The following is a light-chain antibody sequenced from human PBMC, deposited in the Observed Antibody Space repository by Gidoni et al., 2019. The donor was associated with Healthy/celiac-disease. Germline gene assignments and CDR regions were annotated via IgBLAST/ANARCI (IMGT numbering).Light chain of an antibody. Sequence: DIAMTQCALPLPVTPGEPASIACRSSQTLLHSNGYNYLDWYLQKPGQSPQLLIYLGSNRASGVPDRFSGSGSGTDFTLKISRVEAEDVGVYYCMQALQTPRTFGQGTRLEIK. CDR2: LGS. V-gene: IGKV2-28*01. J-gene: IGKJ5*01. CDR3: MQALQTPRT. CDR1: QTLLHSNGYNY.